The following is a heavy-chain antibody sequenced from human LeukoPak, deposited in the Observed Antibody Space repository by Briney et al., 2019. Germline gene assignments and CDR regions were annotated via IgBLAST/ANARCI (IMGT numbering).Heavy chain of an antibody. J-gene: IGHJ4*02. CDR1: GGSIASYY. D-gene: IGHD2-2*01. CDR3: TTSPSLYRFDY. Sequence: SETLSLTCTVSGGSIASYYWSWIRQPPGKGLEWIGHMSYSGSTNYNPSLKSRITISVDTSKNQFSLNLSSVTAADTAFYYCTTSPSLYRFDYWGQGTLVTVSS. CDR2: MSYSGST. V-gene: IGHV4-59*08.